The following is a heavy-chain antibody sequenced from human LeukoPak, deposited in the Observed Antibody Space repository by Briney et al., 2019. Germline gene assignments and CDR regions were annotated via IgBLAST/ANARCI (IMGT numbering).Heavy chain of an antibody. CDR1: GGTFSSCA. V-gene: IGHV1-69*13. J-gene: IGHJ3*02. CDR2: ITPIFGTA. Sequence: SVKVSCKASGGTFSSCAISWVRQAPGQGLEWMGGITPIFGTANYAQKFQGRVTITADESTSTAYMELSSLRSEDTAVYYCARDAGSGGAFDIWGQGTMVTVSS. CDR3: ARDAGSGGAFDI. D-gene: IGHD2-15*01.